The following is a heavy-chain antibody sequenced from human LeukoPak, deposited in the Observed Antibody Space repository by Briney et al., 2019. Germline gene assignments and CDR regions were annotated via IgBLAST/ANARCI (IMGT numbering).Heavy chain of an antibody. CDR2: IHTSGST. V-gene: IGHV4-4*07. CDR1: GGSIRNYH. D-gene: IGHD6-19*01. J-gene: IGHJ4*02. Sequence: SETLSLTCTVSGGSIRNYHWSWIPQPAGKGLEWIGQIHTSGSTNYNPPLKSRVSMSIDTTEDQVSLTIRSVTAADTAFYYCARRDVSSGWSFDYWGQGTLVTVSS. CDR3: ARRDVSSGWSFDY.